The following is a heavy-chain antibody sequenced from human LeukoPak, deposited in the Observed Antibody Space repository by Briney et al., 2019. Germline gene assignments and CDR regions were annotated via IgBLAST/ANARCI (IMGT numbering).Heavy chain of an antibody. CDR1: GFTLRSYD. J-gene: IGHJ4*02. D-gene: IGHD3-9*01. CDR3: AKQRGNTGSYDNRPY. CDR2: ISGSGAAT. V-gene: IGHV3-23*01. Sequence: PGGSLRLSCVASGFTLRSYDMSWVRQAPGKGLEWVSCISGSGAATYYADSVKGRFTISRDNSRNTLYLQLSSLRAEDTAIYYCAKQRGNTGSYDNRPYWGQGTLVTVSS.